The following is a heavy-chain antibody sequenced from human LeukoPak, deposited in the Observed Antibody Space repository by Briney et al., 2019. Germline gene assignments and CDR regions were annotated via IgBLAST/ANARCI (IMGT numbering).Heavy chain of an antibody. V-gene: IGHV3-74*01. CDR2: INSDGSST. Sequence: EGSLRLSCAASGFTFSSYSMNWVRQAPGKGLVWVSRINSDGSSTSYADSVKGRFTISRDNAKNTLYLQMNSLRAEDTAVYYCARDRGYYDSSGYFDYWGQGTLVTVSS. D-gene: IGHD3-22*01. CDR1: GFTFSSYS. J-gene: IGHJ4*02. CDR3: ARDRGYYDSSGYFDY.